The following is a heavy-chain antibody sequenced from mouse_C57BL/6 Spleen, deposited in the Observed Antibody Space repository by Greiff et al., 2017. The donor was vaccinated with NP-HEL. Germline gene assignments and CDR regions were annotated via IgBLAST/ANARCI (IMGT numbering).Heavy chain of an antibody. CDR3: ARWDLDY. J-gene: IGHJ2*01. CDR1: GYTFTDYY. CDR2: IYPGSGNT. Sequence: VKVVESGAELVRPGASVKLSCKASGYTFTDYYINWVKQRPGQGLEWIARIYPGSGNTYYNEKFKGKATLTAEKSSSTAYMQLSSLTSEDSAVYFCARWDLDYWGQGTTLTVSS. V-gene: IGHV1-76*01. D-gene: IGHD4-1*01.